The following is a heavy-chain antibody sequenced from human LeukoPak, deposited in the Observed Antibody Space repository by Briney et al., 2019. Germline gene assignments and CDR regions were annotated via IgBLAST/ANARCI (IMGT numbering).Heavy chain of an antibody. V-gene: IGHV4-31*03. CDR2: IYDSGST. J-gene: IGHJ4*02. CDR1: GGSISSGGYY. D-gene: IGHD3-16*01. Sequence: SETLSLTCTVSGGSISSGGYYWSWIRQHPGKGLEWIGYIYDSGSTYYNPSLKSRVTISVDTSKNQFSLKLSSVTAADTAVYYCASQYVGGGAYYFDYWGQGTLVTVSS. CDR3: ASQYVGGGAYYFDY.